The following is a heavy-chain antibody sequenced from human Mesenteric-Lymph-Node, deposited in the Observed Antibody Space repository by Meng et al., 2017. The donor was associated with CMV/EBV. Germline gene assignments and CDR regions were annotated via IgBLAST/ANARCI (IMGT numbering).Heavy chain of an antibody. V-gene: IGHV4-4*02. D-gene: IGHD6-13*01. CDR2: IYHSGST. J-gene: IGHJ3*02. CDR1: GGSISSSNW. Sequence: SGGSISSSNWWSWVRQPPGKGLEWIGEIYHSGSTNYNPSLKSRVTISVDKSKNQFSLKLSSVTAADTAVYYCARSQQLGRGSDAFDIWGQGTMVTVSS. CDR3: ARSQQLGRGSDAFDI.